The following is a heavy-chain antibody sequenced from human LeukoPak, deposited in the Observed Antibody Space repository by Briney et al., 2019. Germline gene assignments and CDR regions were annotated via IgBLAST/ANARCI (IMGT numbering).Heavy chain of an antibody. V-gene: IGHV4-59*01. CDR3: ARVKDFAYSFFDL. Sequence: SETLSLTCTLSGGSISQYYWSWIRQPPGKGPEWIGYVYRSGNTNYNPSLKSRVTISVDTSKNHFSLNLTSVTAADTAVYYCARVKDFAYSFFDLWGRGTLVTVPS. CDR1: GGSISQYY. CDR2: VYRSGNT. J-gene: IGHJ2*01.